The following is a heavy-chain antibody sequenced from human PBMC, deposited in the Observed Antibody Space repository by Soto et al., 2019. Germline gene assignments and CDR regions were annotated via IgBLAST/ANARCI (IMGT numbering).Heavy chain of an antibody. CDR1: GASLRSSYHY. Sequence: YETLSLTCTVSGASLRSSYHYWGWIRQSPGKGLEWIRSIDYTGNTYYNASLQMRGRLSVDTATNEICLRLMAESVAETAVYYCVRVEMDAGEVTPNLDRWGQGALVTVSS. J-gene: IGHJ5*02. CDR2: IDYTGNT. D-gene: IGHD1-26*01. V-gene: IGHV4-39*02. CDR3: VRVEMDAGEVTPNLDR.